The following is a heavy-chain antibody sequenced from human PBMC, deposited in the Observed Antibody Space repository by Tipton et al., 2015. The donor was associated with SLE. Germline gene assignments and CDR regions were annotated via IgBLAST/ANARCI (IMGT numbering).Heavy chain of an antibody. Sequence: GSLRLSCAASGFTFDDYAMNWVRQSPGQAPEWVAGIGGGGGDTYYADSVKGRFTISRDNLKNTMSLEMNSLRVDDSAIYSCTKDGIARNGIWDAFDVWGQGTTVTVSS. CDR3: TKDGIARNGIWDAFDV. CDR1: GFTFDDYA. J-gene: IGHJ3*01. CDR2: IGGGGGDT. V-gene: IGHV3-23*01. D-gene: IGHD5-24*01.